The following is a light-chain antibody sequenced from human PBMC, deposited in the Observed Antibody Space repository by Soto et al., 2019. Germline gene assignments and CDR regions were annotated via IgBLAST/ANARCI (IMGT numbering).Light chain of an antibody. CDR1: QSFLYSSNNKNY. CDR3: QQYYSTPPT. Sequence: DIVMTQSPDSLAVSLGERATINCKSSQSFLYSSNNKNYLAWYQQKPGQSPKLLIYWASTRESGVPDRFSGSGSGTDFTLTISSLQAEDVAVYYCQQYYSTPPTFGQGTKVEIK. J-gene: IGKJ1*01. CDR2: WAS. V-gene: IGKV4-1*01.